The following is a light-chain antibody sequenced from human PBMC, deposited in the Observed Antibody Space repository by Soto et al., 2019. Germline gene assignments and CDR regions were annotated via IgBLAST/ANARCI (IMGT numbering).Light chain of an antibody. V-gene: IGKV1-33*01. J-gene: IGKJ4*01. CDR3: QQYDNLPLT. CDR2: DAS. Sequence: DIQMTQSPSSLSASVGDRVTITCQASQDISNYLNWYQQKPGKAPQLLIYDASNLETGVPSRFSGSGSGTDFTFTISSLQPEDIATSYCQQYDNLPLTFGGGTKVDIK. CDR1: QDISNY.